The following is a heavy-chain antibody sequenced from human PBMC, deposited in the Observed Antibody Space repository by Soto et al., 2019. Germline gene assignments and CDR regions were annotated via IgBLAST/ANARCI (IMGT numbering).Heavy chain of an antibody. V-gene: IGHV1-18*04. CDR1: GCTFTSYG. CDR2: ISAYNGNT. Sequence: ASVKVSCKASGCTFTSYGISWVRQAPGQGLEWMGWISAYNGNTNYAQKLQGRVTMTTDTSTSTAYMELRSLRSDDTAVYYCARHQRYNWNYPDYYYGMDVWGQGTTVTVSS. CDR3: ARHQRYNWNYPDYYYGMDV. D-gene: IGHD1-7*01. J-gene: IGHJ6*02.